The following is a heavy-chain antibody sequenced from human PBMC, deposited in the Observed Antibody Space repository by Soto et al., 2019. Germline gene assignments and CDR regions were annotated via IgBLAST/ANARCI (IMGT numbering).Heavy chain of an antibody. J-gene: IGHJ6*02. CDR2: ISYDGSNK. Sequence: GGSLRLSCAASGFTFSSYGMHWVRQAPGKGLEWVAVISYDGSNKYYADSVKGRFTISRDNSKNTLYLQMNSLRAEDTAVYYCAKESSLYYYYYGMDVWGQGTTVTVSS. V-gene: IGHV3-30*18. CDR1: GFTFSSYG. CDR3: AKESSLYYYYYGMDV. D-gene: IGHD6-6*01.